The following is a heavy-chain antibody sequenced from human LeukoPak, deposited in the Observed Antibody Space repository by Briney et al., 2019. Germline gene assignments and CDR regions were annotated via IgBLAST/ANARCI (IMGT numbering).Heavy chain of an antibody. CDR3: ERVGYVWGSSRIMTYYFDY. CDR2: VSDIGDPP. CDR1: GFPLGWYS. D-gene: IGHD3-16*02. J-gene: IGHJ4*02. V-gene: IGHV3-23*01. Sequence: GGSRSLSCTVCGFPLGWYSVRWVRQPAGRGLEWVGCVSDIGDPPFFADSVEGFCTLSRDNPKTTMYLQMKSLRAEATAVYYCERVGYVWGSSRIMTYYFDYWGQGTLVTVSS.